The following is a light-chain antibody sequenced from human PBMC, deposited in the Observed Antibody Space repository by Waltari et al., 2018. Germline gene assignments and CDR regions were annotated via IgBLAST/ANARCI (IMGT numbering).Light chain of an antibody. CDR1: QSVSSS. J-gene: IGKJ1*01. Sequence: EIVLTQSPATLSLSPGERATLSCRASQSVSSSLACYQHKPGQAPRLLIYDASVSVTGIPARFSGSGSGTDFTLTISSLEPEDFAVYYCQQRSKWPWAFGQGTKVEIK. V-gene: IGKV3-11*01. CDR3: QQRSKWPWA. CDR2: DAS.